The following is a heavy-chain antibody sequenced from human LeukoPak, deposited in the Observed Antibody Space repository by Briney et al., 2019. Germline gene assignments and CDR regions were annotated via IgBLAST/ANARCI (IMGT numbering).Heavy chain of an antibody. V-gene: IGHV4-30-2*01. J-gene: IGHJ4*02. CDR3: ARLVTRGWTYYFDY. D-gene: IGHD2-15*01. CDR1: GCSISSGGYS. Sequence: CQTLSLTCAVSGCSISSGGYSWIWIPQPPGKGLEWIGYIYHSGNTYYNPSLKSLVTISVDRSRNQFSLKLNAVTAADKGFYFCARLVTRGWTYYFDYWGQGTLVTV. CDR2: IYHSGNT.